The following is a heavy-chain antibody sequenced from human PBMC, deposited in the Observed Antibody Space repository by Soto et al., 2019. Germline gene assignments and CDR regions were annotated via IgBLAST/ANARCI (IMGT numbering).Heavy chain of an antibody. J-gene: IGHJ6*02. Sequence: RRLSCAASGFTFSSYAMHWVRQAPGKGLEWVAVISYDGSNKYYADSVRGRFTRSRDNSKNTLYLQMNSLRAEDTAVYYCARDDARYCSRTSCVTNFYGIDVLGQGTTVTGSS. CDR3: ARDDARYCSRTSCVTNFYGIDV. CDR2: ISYDGSNK. D-gene: IGHD2-2*01. CDR1: GFTFSSYA. V-gene: IGHV3-30-3*01.